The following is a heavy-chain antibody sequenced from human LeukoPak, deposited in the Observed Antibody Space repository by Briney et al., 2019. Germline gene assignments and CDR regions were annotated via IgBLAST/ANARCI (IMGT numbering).Heavy chain of an antibody. D-gene: IGHD5-24*01. CDR1: GFTFSSYS. J-gene: IGHJ4*02. CDR2: ISSSGSTI. CDR3: AKSGYNRFDY. V-gene: IGHV3-48*04. Sequence: GGSLRLSCGASGFTFSSYSMNWVRQAPGKGLEWVSYISSSGSTIYYADSVKGRFTISRDNAKNSLYLQMNSLRAEDTAVYYCAKSGYNRFDYWGQGTRVTVSS.